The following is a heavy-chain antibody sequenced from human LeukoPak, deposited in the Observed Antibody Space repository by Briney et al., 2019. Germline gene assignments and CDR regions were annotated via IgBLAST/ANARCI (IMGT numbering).Heavy chain of an antibody. CDR1: GFTFSSYG. CDR3: ARDTYYDSSGYLDY. CDR2: IWYDGSNK. Sequence: GRSLRLSCAASGFTFSSYGMHWVRQAPGKGLEWVAVIWYDGSNKYYADSVKGRFTISRDNPKNTLYLQMNSLRAEDTAVYYCARDTYYDSSGYLDYWGQGTLVTVSS. J-gene: IGHJ4*02. D-gene: IGHD3-22*01. V-gene: IGHV3-33*01.